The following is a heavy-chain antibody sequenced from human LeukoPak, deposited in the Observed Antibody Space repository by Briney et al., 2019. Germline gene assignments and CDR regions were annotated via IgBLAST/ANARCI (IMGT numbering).Heavy chain of an antibody. CDR3: AKLGDGGYDSSGYAPDY. CDR1: RFTFSSYA. V-gene: IGHV3-23*01. J-gene: IGHJ4*02. CDR2: ISGSGGST. D-gene: IGHD3-22*01. Sequence: GGSLRLSYAASRFTFSSYAMSWVRQAPGKGLEWVSAISGSGGSTYYADSVKGRFTISRDNSKNTLYLQMNSLRAEDTAVYYCAKLGDGGYDSSGYAPDYWGQGTLVTVSS.